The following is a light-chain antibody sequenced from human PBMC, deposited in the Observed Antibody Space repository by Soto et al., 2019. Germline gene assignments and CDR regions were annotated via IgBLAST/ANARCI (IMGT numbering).Light chain of an antibody. V-gene: IGKV3-20*01. CDR3: HLYGASPPT. J-gene: IGKJ1*01. CDR1: QSVSSSD. Sequence: EVVLTQSPGTLSLSPGERATLSCRASQSVSSSDLAWYQQKPGQAPRLLISGASGRATGIPDRFSASGSGTDFTLNISRLEPEDSAVFYCHLYGASPPTFGQGTKVEI. CDR2: GAS.